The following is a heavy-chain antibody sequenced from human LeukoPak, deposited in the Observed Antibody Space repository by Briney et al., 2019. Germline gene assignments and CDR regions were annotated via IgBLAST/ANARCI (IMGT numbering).Heavy chain of an antibody. J-gene: IGHJ4*02. V-gene: IGHV1-58*02. CDR1: GFTFTSSA. Sequence: SVKVSCKASGFTFTSSAMQWVRQARGQRLEWIGWIVVGSGNTNYAQKFQERVTITRDMSTSTAYMELSSLRSEDTAVYYCAAFNYDFWSGYFDYWGQGTLVTVSS. D-gene: IGHD3-3*01. CDR2: IVVGSGNT. CDR3: AAFNYDFWSGYFDY.